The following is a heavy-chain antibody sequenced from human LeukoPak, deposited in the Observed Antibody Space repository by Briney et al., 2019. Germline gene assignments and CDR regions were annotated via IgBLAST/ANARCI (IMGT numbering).Heavy chain of an antibody. CDR2: ISGSGDST. V-gene: IGHV3-23*01. Sequence: GGSLRLSCAASGFTFSNYAMSWVRQAPGKGLEWVSVISGSGDSTYHVDSVKGRFTISRDNSKSTLYLQMNSLRAEDTAIYYCAKDPYSTYFDYWGQGILVTVSS. J-gene: IGHJ4*02. CDR1: GFTFSNYA. D-gene: IGHD6-13*01. CDR3: AKDPYSTYFDY.